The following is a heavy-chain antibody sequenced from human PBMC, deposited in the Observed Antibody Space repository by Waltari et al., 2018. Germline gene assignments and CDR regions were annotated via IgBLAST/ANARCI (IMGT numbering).Heavy chain of an antibody. D-gene: IGHD1-26*01. CDR1: GGSFRGYY. Sequence: QVQLQQWGAGLLTPSETLSLTCAVSGGSFRGYYWCWIRQPPGRGLEWIGEINHSGSTNYNPSLKSRVTISVDTSKNQFSLKLSSVTAADTAVYYCARGRLRNESIVGATQFWAYWGQGTLVTVSS. CDR2: INHSGST. CDR3: ARGRLRNESIVGATQFWAY. V-gene: IGHV4-34*01. J-gene: IGHJ4*02.